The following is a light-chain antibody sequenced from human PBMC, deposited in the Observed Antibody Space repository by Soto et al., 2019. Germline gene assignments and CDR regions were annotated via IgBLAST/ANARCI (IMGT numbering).Light chain of an antibody. CDR1: STDVGGSNF. Sequence: QSVLTQPRSVSGSPGQSVTISCTGTSTDVGGSNFVSWYQQHPGKAPKLMIFDVTKRPSGVPDRFSGSKSGNTASLSISGLQAEDEADYYCCSYAGSYTPVVFGGGTQLTVL. J-gene: IGLJ2*01. CDR3: CSYAGSYTPVV. CDR2: DVT. V-gene: IGLV2-11*01.